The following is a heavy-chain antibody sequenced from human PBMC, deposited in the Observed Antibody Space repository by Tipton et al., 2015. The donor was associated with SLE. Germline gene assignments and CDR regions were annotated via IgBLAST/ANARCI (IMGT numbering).Heavy chain of an antibody. CDR3: ARPAVYGDSRGGFDI. J-gene: IGHJ3*02. Sequence: TLSLTCAVSGGSISSHYWSWIRQSPGTGLEWIGYIYSGGSTNYNPSPKSRVTISVDTSKNQFSLNLNSVTAADTAVYYCARPAVYGDSRGGFDIWGQGTMVTVSS. CDR1: GGSISSHY. D-gene: IGHD4-17*01. CDR2: IYSGGST. V-gene: IGHV4-59*11.